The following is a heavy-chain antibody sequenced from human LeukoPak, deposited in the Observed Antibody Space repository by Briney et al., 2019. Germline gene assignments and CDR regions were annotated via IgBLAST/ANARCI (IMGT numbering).Heavy chain of an antibody. D-gene: IGHD6-13*01. CDR3: AKIAAAGDDFDY. CDR2: ISGSGTYT. Sequence: GGSLRLSCVGSGLTFSSYAMSWVRQAPGKGLEWVSAISGSGTYTYYADSVKGRFTISRDNSKNTLYLQLNSLRADDTAVYYCAKIAAAGDDFDYWGQGTLVTVSS. V-gene: IGHV3-23*01. CDR1: GLTFSSYA. J-gene: IGHJ4*02.